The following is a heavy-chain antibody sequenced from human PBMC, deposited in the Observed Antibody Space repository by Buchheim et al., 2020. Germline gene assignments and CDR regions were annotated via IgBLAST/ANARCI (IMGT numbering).Heavy chain of an antibody. Sequence: EVQLLESGGGLVQPGGSLRLSCAASGFTFSSYAMSWVRQAPGKGLEWVSAISGSGGSTYYADSVKGRFTISRDNSKNTLYLQMNSLRAEDTAVYYCARAAHGGQLLPYYYYYYMDVWGKGTT. CDR1: GFTFSSYA. CDR3: ARAAHGGQLLPYYYYYYMDV. CDR2: ISGSGGST. V-gene: IGHV3-23*01. J-gene: IGHJ6*03. D-gene: IGHD2-2*01.